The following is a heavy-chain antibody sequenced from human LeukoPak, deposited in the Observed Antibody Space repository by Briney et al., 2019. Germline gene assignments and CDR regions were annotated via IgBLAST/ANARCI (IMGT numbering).Heavy chain of an antibody. J-gene: IGHJ5*02. D-gene: IGHD5-18*01. Sequence: ASVKVSCKASGYTFTSYYMHWVRQAPGQGLEWMGIINPSGGSTSYAQKFQGRVTMTRDTSTSTVYMELSSLRSEDTAVYFCARGTWIQLWNNWFDPWGQGTLVTVSS. CDR1: GYTFTSYY. CDR2: INPSGGST. V-gene: IGHV1-46*01. CDR3: ARGTWIQLWNNWFDP.